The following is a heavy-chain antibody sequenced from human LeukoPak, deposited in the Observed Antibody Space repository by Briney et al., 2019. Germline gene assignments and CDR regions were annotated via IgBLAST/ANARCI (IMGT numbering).Heavy chain of an antibody. CDR2: ISNEGSNK. D-gene: IGHD3-22*01. Sequence: RRSLRLSCAASGFTLSSYAMHGVRQAPGKGLEWVAGISNEGSNKYYADPVKGRFTTSRDNSKNTLYLQMNSLRAEDTPVYYCARDCRAVDCCGYRGRNAFDIWGQGTMVTVSS. CDR1: GFTLSSYA. V-gene: IGHV3-30-3*01. J-gene: IGHJ3*02. CDR3: ARDCRAVDCCGYRGRNAFDI.